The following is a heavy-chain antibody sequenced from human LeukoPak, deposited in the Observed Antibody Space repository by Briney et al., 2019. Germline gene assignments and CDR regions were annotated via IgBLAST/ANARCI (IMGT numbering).Heavy chain of an antibody. J-gene: IGHJ4*02. CDR2: IYSGGTT. Sequence: GGSLRLSCAASGFFVSDHYMNWVRQAPGKGLEWVSVIYSGGTTYYADSVKGRFTISRDNSMNTLYLHMNNLRAEDTAVYYCARGSMGHYYFYYWGQGTLVTVSS. V-gene: IGHV3-66*01. CDR1: GFFVSDHY. D-gene: IGHD2/OR15-2a*01. CDR3: ARGSMGHYYFYY.